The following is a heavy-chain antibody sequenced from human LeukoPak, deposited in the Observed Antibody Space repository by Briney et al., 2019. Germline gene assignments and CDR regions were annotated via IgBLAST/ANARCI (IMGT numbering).Heavy chain of an antibody. D-gene: IGHD1-26*01. CDR1: GGSISSSSYY. J-gene: IGHJ1*01. CDR2: IYYSGST. V-gene: IGHV4-39*07. Sequence: SETLSLTCTVSGGSISSSSYYWGWIRQPPGKGLEWIGSIYYSGSTYYNPSLKSRVTISVDTSKNQFSLKLSSVTAADTAVYYCARDSRIVGATDGYFQHWGQGTLVTVSS. CDR3: ARDSRIVGATDGYFQH.